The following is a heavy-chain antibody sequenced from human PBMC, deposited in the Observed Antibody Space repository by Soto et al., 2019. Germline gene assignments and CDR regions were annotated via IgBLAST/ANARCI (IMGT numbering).Heavy chain of an antibody. J-gene: IGHJ4*02. CDR2: IWYDGSNK. CDR1: GFTFSSYG. V-gene: IGHV3-33*01. CDR3: ARGAGWVQFYSFGY. Sequence: QVQLVESGGGVVQPGRSLRLSCAASGFTFSSYGMHWVRQAPGKGLEWVAVIWYDGSNKYYADSVEGRFTISRDNSKGGLDRGMGGRRGEGTAVYYCARGAGWVQFYSFGYWGGGSLVTVSS.